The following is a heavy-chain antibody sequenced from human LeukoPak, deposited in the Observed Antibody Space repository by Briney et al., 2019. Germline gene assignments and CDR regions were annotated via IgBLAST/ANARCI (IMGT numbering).Heavy chain of an antibody. D-gene: IGHD1-26*01. CDR3: AREVGGNWFDP. J-gene: IGHJ5*02. CDR2: IYSGGST. CDR1: GFTVSSNY. V-gene: IGHV3-66*01. Sequence: GGSLRLSCAASGFTVSSNYMSWVRQAPGKGLEWVSVIYSGGSTYYADSVKGRFTISRDNSKNTLYLQMNSLRAEDTAVYYWAREVGGNWFDPWGQGTLVTVSS.